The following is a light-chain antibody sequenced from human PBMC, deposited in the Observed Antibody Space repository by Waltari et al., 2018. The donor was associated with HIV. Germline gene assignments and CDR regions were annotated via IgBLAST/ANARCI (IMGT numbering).Light chain of an antibody. J-gene: IGKJ3*01. CDR1: QNIKNY. Sequence: DIQMTQSPSSLSASVGDRVTIACRTSQNIKNYLNWYQQKPGKAPKILIYTATTLQSGVPSRFNGSGSGTDFTLTITGLEPEDFAIYFCQQSYSSPTFGPGTTVDVK. V-gene: IGKV1-39*01. CDR3: QQSYSSPT. CDR2: TAT.